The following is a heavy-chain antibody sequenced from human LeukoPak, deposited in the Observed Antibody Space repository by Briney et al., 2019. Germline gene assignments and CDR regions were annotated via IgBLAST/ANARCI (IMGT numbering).Heavy chain of an antibody. V-gene: IGHV1-2*04. CDR2: INPNSGGT. CDR3: ARSDWSADFDY. Sequence: ASVEVSCKASGYTFTGYYMHWVRQAPGQGLEWMGWINPNSGGTNYAQKFQGWVTMTRDTSISTAYMELSRLRSDDTAVYYCARSDWSADFDYWGQGTLVTVSS. CDR1: GYTFTGYY. D-gene: IGHD2-21*01. J-gene: IGHJ4*02.